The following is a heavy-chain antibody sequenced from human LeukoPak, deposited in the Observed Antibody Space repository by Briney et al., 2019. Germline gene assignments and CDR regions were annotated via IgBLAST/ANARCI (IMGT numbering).Heavy chain of an antibody. V-gene: IGHV1-18*01. CDR2: ISAYNGNT. Sequence: VASVKVSCKASGYTFTSYGISWVRQAPGQGLEWMGWISAYNGNTNYAQKLQGRVTVTTDTSTSTAYMELRSLRSDDTAVYYCAGGNYYDSSGYYRPNPFDYWGQGTLVTVSS. CDR3: AGGNYYDSSGYYRPNPFDY. CDR1: GYTFTSYG. J-gene: IGHJ4*02. D-gene: IGHD3-22*01.